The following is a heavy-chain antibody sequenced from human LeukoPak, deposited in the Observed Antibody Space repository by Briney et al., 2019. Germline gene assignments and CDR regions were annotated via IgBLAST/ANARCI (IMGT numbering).Heavy chain of an antibody. Sequence: GGSLRLSCAASGFTFGNAWMSWVRQAPGKGLEWVANIKQDGRTKHYVDSVKGRFTISRDNGKNSVFLEMNSLRVEDTAVYYCARDPPLWENPIDYWGQGTLVTVSS. J-gene: IGHJ4*02. CDR3: ARDPPLWENPIDY. D-gene: IGHD1-26*01. CDR2: IKQDGRTK. CDR1: GFTFGNAW. V-gene: IGHV3-7*01.